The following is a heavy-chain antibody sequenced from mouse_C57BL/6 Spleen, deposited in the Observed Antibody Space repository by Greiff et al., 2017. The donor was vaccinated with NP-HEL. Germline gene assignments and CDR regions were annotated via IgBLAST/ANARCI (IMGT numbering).Heavy chain of an antibody. J-gene: IGHJ2*01. CDR3: ARERGNYAYFDY. CDR2: ISDGGSYT. CDR1: GFTFSSYA. V-gene: IGHV5-4*01. Sequence: DVKLVESGGGLVKPGGSLKLSCAASGFTFSSYAMSWVRQTPEKRLEWVATISDGGSYTYYPDNVKGRFTISRDNAKNNLYLQMSHLKSEDTAMYYCARERGNYAYFDYWGQGTTLTVSS. D-gene: IGHD2-1*01.